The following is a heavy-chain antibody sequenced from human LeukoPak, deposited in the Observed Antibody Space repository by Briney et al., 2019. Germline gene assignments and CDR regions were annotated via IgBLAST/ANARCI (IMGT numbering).Heavy chain of an antibody. D-gene: IGHD3-22*01. J-gene: IGHJ4*02. CDR3: ARGLFDSSGYYQLYYFDY. CDR2: IYYSGST. CDR1: GGSISSSSYY. Sequence: PSETLSLTCTVSGGSISSSSYYWGWIRQPPGKGLEWIGSIYYSGSTYYNPSLKSRVTISVDTSKNQFSLKLSSVTAADTAVYYCARGLFDSSGYYQLYYFDYWGQGTLVTVFS. V-gene: IGHV4-39*01.